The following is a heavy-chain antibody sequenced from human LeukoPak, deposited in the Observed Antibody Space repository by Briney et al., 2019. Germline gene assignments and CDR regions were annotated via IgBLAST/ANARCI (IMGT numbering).Heavy chain of an antibody. CDR1: GGSISSYY. D-gene: IGHD1-26*01. CDR2: IYYSGST. Sequence: SETLSLTCTVSGGSISSYYWSWIRQPPGKGLEWIGYIYYSGSTNYNPSLKSRVTISVDTSKNQFSLKLSSVTAADTAVYYCARSVPSSGSYYRNAFGIWGQGTMVTVSS. J-gene: IGHJ3*02. CDR3: ARSVPSSGSYYRNAFGI. V-gene: IGHV4-59*08.